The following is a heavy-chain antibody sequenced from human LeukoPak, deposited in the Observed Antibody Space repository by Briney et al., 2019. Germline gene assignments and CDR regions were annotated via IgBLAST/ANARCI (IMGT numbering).Heavy chain of an antibody. CDR2: IYTSGST. Sequence: PSETLSLTCTVSGGSISSYYRSWIRQPPGKGLEWIGYIYTSGSTNYNPSLKSRVTISVDTSNNQFSLKLSSVTAADTAVYYCARSGYSYGDLFFDYWGQGTLVTVSS. CDR3: ARSGYSYGDLFFDY. D-gene: IGHD5-18*01. J-gene: IGHJ4*02. CDR1: GGSISSYY. V-gene: IGHV4-4*09.